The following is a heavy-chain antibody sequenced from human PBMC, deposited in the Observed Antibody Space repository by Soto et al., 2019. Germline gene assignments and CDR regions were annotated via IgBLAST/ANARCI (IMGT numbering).Heavy chain of an antibody. D-gene: IGHD6-19*01. CDR3: AKDISPGPRNTVAGTVPYGMDV. J-gene: IGHJ6*02. Sequence: RLSCAASGFTFDDYTMHWVRQAPGKGLEWVSLISWDGGSTYYADSVKGRFTISRDNSKNSLYLQMNSLRTEDTALYYCAKDISPGPRNTVAGTVPYGMDVCGQGTTVTVSS. CDR2: ISWDGGST. CDR1: GFTFDDYT. V-gene: IGHV3-43*01.